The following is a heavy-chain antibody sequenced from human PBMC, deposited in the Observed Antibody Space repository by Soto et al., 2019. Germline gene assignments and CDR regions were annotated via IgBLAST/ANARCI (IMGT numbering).Heavy chain of an antibody. D-gene: IGHD6-19*01. CDR2: ISYDGSNK. V-gene: IGHV3-30-3*01. Sequence: GGSLRLSCAASGFTFSSYAMHWVRQAPGKGLEWVAVISYDGSNKYYADSVKGRFTISRDNSKNTLYLQMNSLRAEDTAVYYCAKDFIDSSGWRSYDAFDIWGQGKMVTVSS. CDR1: GFTFSSYA. CDR3: AKDFIDSSGWRSYDAFDI. J-gene: IGHJ3*02.